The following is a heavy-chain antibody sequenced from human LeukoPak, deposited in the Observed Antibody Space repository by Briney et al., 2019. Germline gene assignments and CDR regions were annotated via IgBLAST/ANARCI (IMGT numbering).Heavy chain of an antibody. CDR2: FSTYNGNT. CDR1: GYTFTNYG. Sequence: GASVKVSCKASGYTFTNYGISWVRQAPGQGLEWMGWFSTYNGNTYYAQKFQGRVTMITDTSTRTAYMEMRRLRSDDTAVYYCARGGAVSDYWGQGTLVTVSS. CDR3: ARGGAVSDY. D-gene: IGHD3-16*01. V-gene: IGHV1-18*01. J-gene: IGHJ4*02.